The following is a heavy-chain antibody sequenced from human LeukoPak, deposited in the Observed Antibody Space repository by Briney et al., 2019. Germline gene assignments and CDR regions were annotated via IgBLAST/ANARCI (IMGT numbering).Heavy chain of an antibody. J-gene: IGHJ4*02. Sequence: GGSLRLSCAGSGFTFSTSWMHWGGQAPGQGRGWGSRINSEGRTINYADSVQGRFTISRDNAKSTLYLQMNSLGADTTPVYYCASPGYYRFDYWGQGSQVTVSS. D-gene: IGHD4-11*01. CDR3: ASPGYYRFDY. CDR1: GFTFSTSW. V-gene: IGHV3-74*01. CDR2: INSEGRTI.